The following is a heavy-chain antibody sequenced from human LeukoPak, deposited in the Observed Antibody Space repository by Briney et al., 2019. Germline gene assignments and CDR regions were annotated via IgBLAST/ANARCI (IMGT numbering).Heavy chain of an antibody. CDR3: ARHSSSWYMDY. CDR2: IYYSGST. Sequence: TSETLSLTCTVSGGSISSYYWSWIRQPPGKGLEWIGYIYYSGSTNYNPSLKSRVTISVDTSKNQFSLKLSSVTAADTAVYYCARHSSSWYMDYWGQGTLVTVSS. V-gene: IGHV4-59*01. J-gene: IGHJ4*02. CDR1: GGSISSYY. D-gene: IGHD6-13*01.